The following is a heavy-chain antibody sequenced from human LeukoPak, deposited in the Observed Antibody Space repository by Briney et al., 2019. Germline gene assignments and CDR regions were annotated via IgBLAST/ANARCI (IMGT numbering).Heavy chain of an antibody. CDR3: AINGGGDSGYGNFDY. J-gene: IGHJ4*02. V-gene: IGHV3-9*01. CDR2: INWNSDSI. D-gene: IGHD5-12*01. Sequence: GRSLRLSCAASGFTFDDYAMHWVRQVPGKGLEWVSGINWNSDSIGYADSVKGRFTTSRDNAKNSLYLQMNSLRAEDTAFYYCAINGGGDSGYGNFDYWDQGTLVTVSS. CDR1: GFTFDDYA.